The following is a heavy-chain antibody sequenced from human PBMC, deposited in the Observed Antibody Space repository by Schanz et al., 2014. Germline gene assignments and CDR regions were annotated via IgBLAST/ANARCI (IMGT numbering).Heavy chain of an antibody. CDR1: GHPFTAYY. CDR2: INPNSGGT. J-gene: IGHJ6*02. V-gene: IGHV1-2*06. CDR3: ARDGHSSIWDSYYFYGLDV. D-gene: IGHD6-13*01. Sequence: QVQLVQSGAEVKKPGASVKVSCKASGHPFTAYYMHWVRQAPGQGLEWMGRINPNSGGTNYAEHFQGRVTMTRDTSTSTVYMELSRLTSDDTALYYCARDGHSSIWDSYYFYGLDVWGQGTTVTVSS.